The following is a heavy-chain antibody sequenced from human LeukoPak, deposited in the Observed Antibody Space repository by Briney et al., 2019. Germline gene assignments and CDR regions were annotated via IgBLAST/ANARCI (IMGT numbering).Heavy chain of an antibody. CDR1: GYTFTSHD. V-gene: IGHV1-8*02. CDR2: MNPNNGNT. Sequence: ASVKVSCKASGYTFTSHDIIWLRQATGQGLEWMGWMNPNNGNTGYVQKLQGRLTMTRDTSISTAYMELSSLRSEDTAVYYCARDLVDNACDFWGQGTLVTVSS. CDR3: ARDLVDNACDF. J-gene: IGHJ4*02. D-gene: IGHD2-8*01.